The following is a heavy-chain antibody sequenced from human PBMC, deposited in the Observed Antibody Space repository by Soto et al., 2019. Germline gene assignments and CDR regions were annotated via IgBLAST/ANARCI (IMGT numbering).Heavy chain of an antibody. Sequence: DVRLVESGGGFAQIGGSLRLSCVTSGFTFTSYAMTWVRQVPGMGLEWVSAITESGNGTFYADSVRGRFTISRDNSKSTLFLQMNSLRADDTALYFCATSIGALSETWGQGILVTVS. D-gene: IGHD3-16*01. J-gene: IGHJ5*02. CDR3: ATSIGALSET. CDR2: ITESGNGT. V-gene: IGHV3-23*04. CDR1: GFTFTSYA.